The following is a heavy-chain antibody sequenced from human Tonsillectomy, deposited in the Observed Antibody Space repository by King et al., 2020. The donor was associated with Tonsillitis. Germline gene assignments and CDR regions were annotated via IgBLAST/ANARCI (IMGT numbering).Heavy chain of an antibody. Sequence: VQLVESGGGVVQPGRSLRLSCAASGFTFSSYAMHWVRQAPGKGLEWAAVISYDGSNKYYADSVKGRFTISRDNSKNTLYLQMNSLRAEDTAVYYCARGATSSSWSHLQHWGQGTLVTVSS. J-gene: IGHJ1*01. CDR3: ARGATSSSWSHLQH. CDR1: GFTFSSYA. D-gene: IGHD6-13*01. CDR2: ISYDGSNK. V-gene: IGHV3-30-3*01.